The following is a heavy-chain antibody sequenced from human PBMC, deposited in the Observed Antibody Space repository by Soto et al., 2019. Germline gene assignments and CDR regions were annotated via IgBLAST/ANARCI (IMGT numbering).Heavy chain of an antibody. CDR1: GGSISSGGYY. CDR2: IYYSGST. J-gene: IGHJ3*02. CDR3: ATGGVLVTADAFDI. D-gene: IGHD3-16*01. Sequence: QVQLQESGPGLVKPSQTLSLTCTVSGGSISSGGYYWSWIRQHPGKGLEWIGYIYYSGSTYYNPSLKSRLTISVDTSKNQFSLKLSSVTAADTAVYYCATGGVLVTADAFDIWGQGTMVTVSS. V-gene: IGHV4-31*03.